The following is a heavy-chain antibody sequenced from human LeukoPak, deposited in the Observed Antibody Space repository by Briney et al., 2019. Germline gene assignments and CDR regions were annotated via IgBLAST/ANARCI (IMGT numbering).Heavy chain of an antibody. V-gene: IGHV4-39*02. Sequence: SETLSLTCSVSGGSISSSSYYWGWIRQSPGKGLQWIGSMYYRGTTYQNSSLKSRLTLSLDTSNNQFSLKLTSVTAADTAVYYCAREHSRGVVAGSRPDLWGQGLLVPVSS. CDR1: GGSISSSSYY. CDR2: MYYRGTT. CDR3: AREHSRGVVAGSRPDL. D-gene: IGHD3-10*01. J-gene: IGHJ4*02.